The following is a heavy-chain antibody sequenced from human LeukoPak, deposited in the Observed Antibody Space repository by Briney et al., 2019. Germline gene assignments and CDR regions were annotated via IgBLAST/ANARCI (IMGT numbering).Heavy chain of an antibody. V-gene: IGHV1-46*01. CDR1: GYTFTRYY. J-gene: IGHJ3*02. Sequence: VSVKVSYKASGYTFTRYYMLWVRQAPRQGLEWMGIINPSGGSTSYAQKFQGRVTMTRDTSTSTVYMELSSLRSEDTAVYYCARVNPYEPAFDIWGQGTMVTVSS. CDR3: ARVNPYEPAFDI. CDR2: INPSGGST. D-gene: IGHD3-22*01.